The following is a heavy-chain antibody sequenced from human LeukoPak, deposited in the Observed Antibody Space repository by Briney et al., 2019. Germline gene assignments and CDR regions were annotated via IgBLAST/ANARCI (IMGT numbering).Heavy chain of an antibody. CDR2: LYASGTT. J-gene: IGHJ4*02. Sequence: SETLSLTCTVSGDSISSYYWNWFRQPAGKGLEWIGRLYASGTTSYNPSLESRVSMSLDTSKNQFSLKLNSVTAADTAVYYCARATYSGDTTYVFDYWGQGTLVSVSS. CDR1: GDSISSYY. V-gene: IGHV4-4*07. D-gene: IGHD1-26*01. CDR3: ARATYSGDTTYVFDY.